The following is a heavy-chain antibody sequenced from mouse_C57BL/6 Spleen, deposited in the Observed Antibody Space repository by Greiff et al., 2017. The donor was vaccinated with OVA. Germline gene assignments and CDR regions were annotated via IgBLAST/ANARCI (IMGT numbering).Heavy chain of an antibody. J-gene: IGHJ4*01. CDR3: TRGNGYYVDYYAMDY. CDR1: GFTFSSYA. V-gene: IGHV5-9-1*02. D-gene: IGHD2-3*01. Sequence: EVKVVESGEGLVKPGGSLKLSCAASGFTFSSYAMSWVRQTPEKRLEWVAYISSGGDYIYYADTVKGRFTISRDNARNTLYLQMSSLKSEDTAMYYCTRGNGYYVDYYAMDYWGQGTSVTVSS. CDR2: ISSGGDYI.